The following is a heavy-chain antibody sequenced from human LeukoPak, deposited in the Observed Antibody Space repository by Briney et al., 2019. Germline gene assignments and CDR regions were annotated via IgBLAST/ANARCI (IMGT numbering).Heavy chain of an antibody. D-gene: IGHD3-9*01. J-gene: IGHJ4*02. CDR2: IRYDENNK. Sequence: GGSLRLSCAAAGFTFSSYGMHWVRQAPGKGREWVAFIRYDENNKYYADSVKGRFTISRDNSKNTLYLQMNSLRAEDTAVYYCAKDLALVIIDWGQGTLVTVSS. CDR1: GFTFSSYG. CDR3: AKDLALVIID. V-gene: IGHV3-30*02.